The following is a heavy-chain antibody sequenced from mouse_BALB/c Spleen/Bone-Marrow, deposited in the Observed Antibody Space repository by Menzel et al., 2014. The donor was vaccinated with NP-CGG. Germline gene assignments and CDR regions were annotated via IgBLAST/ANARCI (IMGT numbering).Heavy chain of an antibody. CDR3: ARGYGNWYFDV. V-gene: IGHV1-47*01. Sequence: QVQLKQSGAELVKPGASVKMSCKAFGYTFTTYPIEWMKQNHGKSLEWIGNFHPYNDDTKYNEKFKGKAKLTVEKSSSTVYLEPSRLTSDDSAVYYCARGYGNWYFDVWGAGTTVTVSS. CDR1: GYTFTTYP. D-gene: IGHD2-10*02. J-gene: IGHJ1*01. CDR2: FHPYNDDT.